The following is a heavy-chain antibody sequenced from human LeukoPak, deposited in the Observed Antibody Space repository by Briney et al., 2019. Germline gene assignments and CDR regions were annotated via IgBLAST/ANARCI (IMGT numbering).Heavy chain of an antibody. CDR3: AKSDDNSNFHLTGYLDY. CDR2: ISRSGEIS. Sequence: GGSLRLSCEGSAFIFSGHWMNWVRQAPGKGLEWVSIISRSGEISYHANSVTGRFTISRDNSKSTLYLQMNSLKDEDTAVYFCAKSDDNSNFHLTGYLDYWGQGTLVSVSS. V-gene: IGHV3-23*01. D-gene: IGHD3-22*01. J-gene: IGHJ4*02. CDR1: AFIFSGHW.